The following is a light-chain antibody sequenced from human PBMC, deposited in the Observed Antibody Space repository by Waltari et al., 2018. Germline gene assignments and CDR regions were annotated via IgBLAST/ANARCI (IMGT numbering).Light chain of an antibody. CDR2: DSK. Sequence: NVMLTQPHSVSESPGKTVTISCTRSSGSIAPNYVQWYQQRPGSAPTTVIYDSKERPSEVPDRFSGSIDTSSNSASLTISGLKTEDEADYYCQSYDGTIVVFGGGTKLTVL. V-gene: IGLV6-57*03. CDR3: QSYDGTIVV. CDR1: SGSIAPNY. J-gene: IGLJ2*01.